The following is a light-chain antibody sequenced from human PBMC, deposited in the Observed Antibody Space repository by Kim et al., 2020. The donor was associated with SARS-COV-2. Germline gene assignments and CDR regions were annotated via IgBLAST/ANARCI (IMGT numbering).Light chain of an antibody. CDR1: SSDIGGYNY. J-gene: IGLJ3*02. Sequence: QSALTQPASVSGSPGQSITISCTGTSSDIGGYNYVSWYQQYPGKDPKLMIYDVSKRPSGVFNRFSGSKSGNTASLTISGLQAEDEADYYCSSYTASGTWVFGGGTQLTVL. CDR2: DVS. V-gene: IGLV2-14*01. CDR3: SSYTASGTWV.